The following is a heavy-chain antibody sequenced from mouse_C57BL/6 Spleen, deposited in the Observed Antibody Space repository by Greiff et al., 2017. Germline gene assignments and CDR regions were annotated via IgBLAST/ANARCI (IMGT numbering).Heavy chain of an antibody. CDR2: INPNNGGT. D-gene: IGHD1-1*01. CDR3: ARRGGSSYGGAMDY. CDR1: GYTFTDYY. V-gene: IGHV1-26*01. J-gene: IGHJ4*01. Sequence: VQLKQSGPELVKPGASVKISCKASGYTFTDYYMNWVKQSHGKSLEWIGDINPNNGGTSYNQKFKGKATLTVDKSSSTAYMELRSLTSEDSAVYYCARRGGSSYGGAMDYWGQGTSVTVSS.